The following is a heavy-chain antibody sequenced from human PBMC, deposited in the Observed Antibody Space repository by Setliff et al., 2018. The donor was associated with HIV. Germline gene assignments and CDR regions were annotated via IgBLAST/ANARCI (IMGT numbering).Heavy chain of an antibody. J-gene: IGHJ3*02. Sequence: PSETLSLTCTVSGDSINNYYWSWIRQPPGKGLEWIGYVYSTGSTSSKSSLKSRVTISVDTSKNQFSLKLSSVTAADTAVYYCARVATGPESFDIWGKGQWSPSPQ. V-gene: IGHV4-59*01. D-gene: IGHD3-9*01. CDR3: ARVATGPESFDI. CDR2: VYSTGST. CDR1: GDSINNYY.